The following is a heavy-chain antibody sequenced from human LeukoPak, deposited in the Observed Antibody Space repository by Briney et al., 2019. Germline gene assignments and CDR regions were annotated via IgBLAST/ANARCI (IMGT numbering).Heavy chain of an antibody. J-gene: IGHJ4*02. V-gene: IGHV1-69*05. D-gene: IGHD5-18*01. CDR2: IIPIFGTA. CDR3: ARGKRYSYGYNLAY. Sequence: GSSVKVSCKASGGTFSSYAISWVRQAPGQGLEWMGRIIPIFGTANYAQKFQGRVTMTRNTSISTAYMELSSLRSEDTAVYYCARGKRYSYGYNLAYWGQGTLVTVSS. CDR1: GGTFSSYA.